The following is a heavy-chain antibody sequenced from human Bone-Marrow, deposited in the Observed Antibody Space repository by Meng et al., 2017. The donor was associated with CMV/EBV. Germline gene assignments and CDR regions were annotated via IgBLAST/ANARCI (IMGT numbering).Heavy chain of an antibody. CDR1: GGSISSGGYY. D-gene: IGHD1-14*01. V-gene: IGHV4-31*03. CDR2: IYYSGST. Sequence: LRLSCTVSGGSISSGGYYWSWIRQHPGKGLEWIGYIYYSGSTYYNPSLKSRVTISVDTSKNQFSLKVSSVTAADTAVYYCTRDLLSGLTSDYWGQGTLVTVSS. CDR3: TRDLLSGLTSDY. J-gene: IGHJ4*02.